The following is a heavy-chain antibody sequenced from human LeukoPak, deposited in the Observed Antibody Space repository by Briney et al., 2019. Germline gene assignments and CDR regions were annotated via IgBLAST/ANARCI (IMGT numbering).Heavy chain of an antibody. D-gene: IGHD5-18*01. CDR2: INVDGTTT. Sequence: PGGSLRLSCAASGFTFSSSWMHWVRQAPGKGLVWVSRINVDGTTTNYADSAKGRFTISRDNAKNTLYLQMNSLRAEDTAVYYCARGVDNSYGYVFWGQGTLVTVSS. CDR1: GFTFSSSW. CDR3: ARGVDNSYGYVF. J-gene: IGHJ4*02. V-gene: IGHV3-74*01.